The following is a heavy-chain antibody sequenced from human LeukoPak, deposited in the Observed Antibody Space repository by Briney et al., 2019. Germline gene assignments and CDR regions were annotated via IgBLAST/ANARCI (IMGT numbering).Heavy chain of an antibody. V-gene: IGHV3-53*01. CDR1: GFTASSNY. J-gene: IGHJ3*02. D-gene: IGHD6-6*01. CDR3: GRVGGRSKAAKGDAFDI. CDR2: IYSGGST. Sequence: GGSLRLSCAASGFTASSNYMSWVRQAPGKGLEWVSVIYSGGSTYYADSVKGRFTISRDNAQNSMYLQMNSLRAEDTAVYYCGRVGGRSKAAKGDAFDIWGQGTMVTVSS.